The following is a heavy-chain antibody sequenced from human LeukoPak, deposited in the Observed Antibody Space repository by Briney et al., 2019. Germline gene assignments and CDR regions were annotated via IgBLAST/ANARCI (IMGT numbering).Heavy chain of an antibody. Sequence: PGGSLRLSCAASGFTFSNYAMNWVRLAPGKGLEWVSGDSTGNTETFYADSVKGRFTISRDISKSTLYLQMNSLRVEDTALYYCAKRVRDGYNTPIDYWGQGTLVTVSS. D-gene: IGHD5-24*01. CDR1: GFTFSNYA. J-gene: IGHJ4*02. CDR3: AKRVRDGYNTPIDY. CDR2: DSTGNTET. V-gene: IGHV3-23*01.